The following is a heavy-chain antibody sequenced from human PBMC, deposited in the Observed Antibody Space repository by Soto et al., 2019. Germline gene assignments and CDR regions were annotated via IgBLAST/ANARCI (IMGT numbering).Heavy chain of an antibody. CDR1: GFTFSSYA. V-gene: IGHV3-23*01. CDR2: ISGSGGST. CDR3: AKDNIKNAPAADYSYGMDV. J-gene: IGHJ6*02. D-gene: IGHD1-1*01. Sequence: GGSLRLSCAASGFTFSSYAMSWVRQAPGKGLEWVSAISGSGGSTYYADSVKGRFTISRDNSKNTLYLQMNSLRAEDTAVYYCAKDNIKNAPAADYSYGMDVWGQGTTVTVSS.